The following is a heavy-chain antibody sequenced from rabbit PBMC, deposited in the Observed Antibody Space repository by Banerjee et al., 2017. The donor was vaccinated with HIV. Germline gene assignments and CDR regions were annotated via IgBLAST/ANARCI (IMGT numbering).Heavy chain of an antibody. CDR1: GFSLSSGFW. CDR3: AISGYAPYAYALNL. J-gene: IGHJ4*01. CDR2: IGAGSGTT. Sequence: QVPPVESGGRLVPPGSSLTLTFTASGFSLSSGFWLWWLPQAPGKGLEWIGCIGAGSGTTYYASWAKGRFTISKTSSTTVTLQMTSLTAADTATYFWAISGYAPYAYALNLWGPGTLVTVS. D-gene: IGHD6-1*01. V-gene: IGHV1S45*01.